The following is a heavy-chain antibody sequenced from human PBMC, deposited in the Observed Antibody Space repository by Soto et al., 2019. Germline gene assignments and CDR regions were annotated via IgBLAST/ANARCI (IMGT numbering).Heavy chain of an antibody. CDR1: GFTVSSNY. CDR2: IYSGGST. Sequence: EVQLVESGGGLIQPGGSLRLSCAASGFTVSSNYMSWVRQAPGKGLEWVSVIYSGGSTYYADSVKGRFTISRDNSKNTLYLQINSLRAEDTAVYYWARGAGFYYYGMDVWGQGTTVTVSS. J-gene: IGHJ6*02. CDR3: ARGAGFYYYGMDV. V-gene: IGHV3-53*01.